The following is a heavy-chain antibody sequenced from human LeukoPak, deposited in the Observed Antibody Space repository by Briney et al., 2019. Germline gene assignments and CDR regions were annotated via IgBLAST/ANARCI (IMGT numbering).Heavy chain of an antibody. CDR3: AREYQLLPRVFDP. D-gene: IGHD2-2*01. CDR1: GGSISSYY. CDR2: IYTSAST. Sequence: SETLSLTCSVSGGSISSYYWIGLGQPAGKELEGIGRIYTSASTNYTTSLSSRVATSVDTSKNQFSLKLSSVTAADTAVYYCAREYQLLPRVFDPWGQGTLVTVSS. J-gene: IGHJ5*02. V-gene: IGHV4-4*07.